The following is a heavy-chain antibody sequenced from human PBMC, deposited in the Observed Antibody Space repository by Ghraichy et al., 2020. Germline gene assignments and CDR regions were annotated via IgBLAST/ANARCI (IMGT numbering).Heavy chain of an antibody. CDR3: AREGYCSGGSCPFDY. J-gene: IGHJ4*02. D-gene: IGHD2-15*01. Sequence: GESLNISCAASGFTFSSYSMNWVRQAPGKGLEWVSSISSSSSYIYYADSVKGRFTISRDNAKNSLYLQMNSLRAEDTAVYYCAREGYCSGGSCPFDYWGQGTLVTVSS. CDR2: ISSSSSYI. V-gene: IGHV3-21*01. CDR1: GFTFSSYS.